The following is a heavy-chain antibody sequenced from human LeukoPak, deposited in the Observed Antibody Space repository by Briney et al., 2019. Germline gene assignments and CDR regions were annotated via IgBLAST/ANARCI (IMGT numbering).Heavy chain of an antibody. Sequence: SGGSLRLSCAASGFTFSTYAMSWVRQAPGKGLEWVSGITPSGSSAYHADSVNGRFSISRDNSKNTLYLQMNSLRAEDTAVYYCAKDVPLATTGYLYFDNWGQGTLVTVSS. V-gene: IGHV3-23*01. CDR3: AKDVPLATTGYLYFDN. D-gene: IGHD3-9*01. J-gene: IGHJ4*02. CDR1: GFTFSTYA. CDR2: ITPSGSSA.